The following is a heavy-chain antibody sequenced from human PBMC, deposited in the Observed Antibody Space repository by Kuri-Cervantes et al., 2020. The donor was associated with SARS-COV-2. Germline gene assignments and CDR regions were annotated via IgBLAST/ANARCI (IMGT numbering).Heavy chain of an antibody. J-gene: IGHJ3*02. Sequence: GESLKISCAAPGLTFSFYWMSWVRQAPGKGLEWVANIKEDGSETHYVDSVKGRFTISRDNAKKSLYLQMNSLGVEDTAVYYCAKTGRVSIFGVVSLGDAFDIWGQGTMVTVSS. CDR3: AKTGRVSIFGVVSLGDAFDI. V-gene: IGHV3-7*01. D-gene: IGHD3-3*01. CDR1: GLTFSFYW. CDR2: IKEDGSET.